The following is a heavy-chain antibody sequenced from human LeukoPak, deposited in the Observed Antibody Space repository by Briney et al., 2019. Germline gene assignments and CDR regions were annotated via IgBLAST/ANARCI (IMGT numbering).Heavy chain of an antibody. D-gene: IGHD2-2*01. J-gene: IGHJ4*02. Sequence: SETLSLTCTVSGGSISSYYWSWLRQPPGKGLEWIGYIYYSGSTNYNPSLKSRVTISVDTSKNQFSLKLSSVTAADTAVYYCARGGVGYCSSTSCYPFDYWGQGTLVTVSS. CDR2: IYYSGST. V-gene: IGHV4-59*01. CDR1: GGSISSYY. CDR3: ARGGVGYCSSTSCYPFDY.